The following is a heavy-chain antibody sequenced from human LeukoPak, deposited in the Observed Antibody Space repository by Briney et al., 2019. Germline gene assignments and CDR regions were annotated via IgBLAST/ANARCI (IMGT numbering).Heavy chain of an antibody. D-gene: IGHD3-3*01. Sequence: SQTLSLTCTVSGGSISSGAYCWSWIRQRPGKGLEWIGYMYYDGSTYSNPSLKSRPTISVDTSKNQFSLKLSSVTAADTAVYDCARGPYYVFWSGYPYMDVWGKATTVTVSS. CDR1: GGSISSGAYC. CDR3: ARGPYYVFWSGYPYMDV. J-gene: IGHJ6*03. V-gene: IGHV4-31*03. CDR2: MYYDGST.